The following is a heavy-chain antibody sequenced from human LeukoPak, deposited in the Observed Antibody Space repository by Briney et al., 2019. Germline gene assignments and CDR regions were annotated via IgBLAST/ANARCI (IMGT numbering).Heavy chain of an antibody. CDR3: YTDIVVVPAPEY. J-gene: IGHJ4*02. CDR1: GFTFRNYG. CDR2: IWNDGSKK. Sequence: PGGSLRLSCAASGFTFRNYGMHWVRQAPGKGLEWVAFIWNDGSKKYYADSVKGRFTISRDDSKSTLYLQMNSLRAEDTAVYYCYTDIVVVPAPEYWGQGALVTVSS. D-gene: IGHD2-2*01. V-gene: IGHV3-30*02.